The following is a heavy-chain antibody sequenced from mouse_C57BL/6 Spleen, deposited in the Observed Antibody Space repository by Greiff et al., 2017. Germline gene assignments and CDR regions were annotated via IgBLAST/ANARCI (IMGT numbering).Heavy chain of an antibody. CDR3: TRRDYFYWYFDV. V-gene: IGHV6-6*01. J-gene: IGHJ1*03. Sequence: EVQRVESGGGLVQPGGSMKLSCAASGFTFSDAWMDWVRQSPEKGLEWVAEIRNKANNHATYYAESVKGRFTISRDDSKSSVYLQMNSLRAEDTGIYYCTRRDYFYWYFDVWGTGTTVTVSS. CDR1: GFTFSDAW. D-gene: IGHD1-1*01. CDR2: IRNKANNHAT.